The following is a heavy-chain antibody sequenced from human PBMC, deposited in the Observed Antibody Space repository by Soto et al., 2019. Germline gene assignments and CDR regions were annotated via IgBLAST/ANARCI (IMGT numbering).Heavy chain of an antibody. Sequence: QVQLVQSGAEVKKPGASVKVSCKASGYTFTSYDINWVRQATGQGLEWMGWMNPNSGNTGYAQKFQGRVTMTRNTSVITAYMELSSLRSEDTAVYYCARGITIFGVVPGWGQGTLVTVSS. CDR3: ARGITIFGVVPG. V-gene: IGHV1-8*01. CDR2: MNPNSGNT. CDR1: GYTFTSYD. D-gene: IGHD3-3*01. J-gene: IGHJ4*02.